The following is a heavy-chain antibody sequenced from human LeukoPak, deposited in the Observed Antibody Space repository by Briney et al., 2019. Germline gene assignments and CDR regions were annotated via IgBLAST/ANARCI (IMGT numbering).Heavy chain of an antibody. Sequence: GGSLRLSCAASGFTFSSYGMSWVRQAPGKGLEWVSAISGSGGSTYYADSVKGRFTISRDNSKNTLYLQMNSLRAEDTAVYYCARDSSMLRGPLVIYYFDFWGQGTLVSVSS. CDR1: GFTFSSYG. CDR3: ARDSSMLRGPLVIYYFDF. J-gene: IGHJ4*02. D-gene: IGHD3-10*01. CDR2: ISGSGGST. V-gene: IGHV3-23*01.